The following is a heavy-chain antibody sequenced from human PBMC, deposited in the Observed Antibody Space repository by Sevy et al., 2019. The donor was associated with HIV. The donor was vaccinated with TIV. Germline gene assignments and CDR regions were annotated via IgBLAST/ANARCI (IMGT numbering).Heavy chain of an antibody. CDR2: IIPIFGTA. CDR1: GGTFSSYA. V-gene: IGHV1-69*13. J-gene: IGHJ4*02. CDR3: ARDGGSYRYFDY. D-gene: IGHD1-26*01. Sequence: ASVKVSCKASGGTFSSYAISWVRQAPGQWLEWMGGIIPIFGTANYAQKFQGRVTITADESTSTAYMELSSLRSEDTAVYYCARDGGSYRYFDYWGQGTLVTVSS.